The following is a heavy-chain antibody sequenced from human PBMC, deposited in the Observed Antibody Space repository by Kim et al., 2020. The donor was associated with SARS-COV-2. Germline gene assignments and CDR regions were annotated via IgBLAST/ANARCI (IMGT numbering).Heavy chain of an antibody. CDR3: AGSGDSSGYYPSQFDY. J-gene: IGHJ4*02. CDR2: ISSSSSYI. D-gene: IGHD3-22*01. V-gene: IGHV3-21*01. CDR1: GFTFSSYS. Sequence: GGSLRLSCAASGFTFSSYSMNWVRQAPGKGLEWVSSISSSSSYIYYADSVKGRFTISRDNAKNSLYLQMNSLRAEDTALYYCAGSGDSSGYYPSQFDYWGQGTLVTVSS.